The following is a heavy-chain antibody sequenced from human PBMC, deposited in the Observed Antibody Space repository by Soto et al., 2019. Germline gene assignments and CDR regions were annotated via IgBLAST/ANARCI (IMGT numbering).Heavy chain of an antibody. D-gene: IGHD3-9*01. CDR2: ISGSGGST. Sequence: GGSLRLSCAASGFTFSSYAMSWVRQAPGKGLEWVSAISGSGGSTYYADSVKGRFTISRDNSKNTLYLQMNSLRAEETAVYYCAKEVDRLRYFAYFDYWGQGTLVTVSS. CDR1: GFTFSSYA. CDR3: AKEVDRLRYFAYFDY. J-gene: IGHJ4*02. V-gene: IGHV3-23*01.